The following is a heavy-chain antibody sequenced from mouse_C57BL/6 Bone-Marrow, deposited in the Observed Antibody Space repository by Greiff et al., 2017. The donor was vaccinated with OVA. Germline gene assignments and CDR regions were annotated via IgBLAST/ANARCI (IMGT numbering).Heavy chain of an antibody. D-gene: IGHD1-1*01. CDR1: GFSLTSYV. CDR3: ARNGTTVHYAMDY. V-gene: IGHV2-9-1*01. Sequence: VQGVESGPGLVAPSQSLSITCTVSGFSLTSYVISWVRQPPGQGLEWLGVIWSGGGTNYNPALKSRLSISKYNSKSEVFLKMNRLQTDDTARYYCARNGTTVHYAMDYWGQGTSVTVSS. CDR2: IWSGGGT. J-gene: IGHJ4*01.